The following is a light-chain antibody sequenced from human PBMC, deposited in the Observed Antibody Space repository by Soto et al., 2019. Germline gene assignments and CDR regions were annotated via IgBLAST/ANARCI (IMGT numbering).Light chain of an antibody. J-gene: IGLJ1*01. CDR2: EVS. CDR1: SSDVGAYNY. CDR3: TSYAGTYSFFYV. V-gene: IGLV2-8*01. Sequence: QSVLTQPPSASGSPGQSVTISCTGISSDVGAYNYVSWYQQLPGKAPKLIIYEVSKRPSGVPDRFSGSKSGNTASLTVSGLQAEDEADYYCTSYAGTYSFFYVFGTGTKLTVL.